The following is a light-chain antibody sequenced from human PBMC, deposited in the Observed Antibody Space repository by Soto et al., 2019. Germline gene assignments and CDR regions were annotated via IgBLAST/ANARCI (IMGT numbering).Light chain of an antibody. CDR3: QSYDSSLSGSV. CDR2: GNS. CDR1: SSNIGAGYD. J-gene: IGLJ3*02. Sequence: QSVLTQPPSVSGAPGQRVTISCTGSSSNIGAGYDVHSYQQLPGTAPKLLIYGNSNRPSGVPDRFSGSKSGTSASLAITGLQAEDEADYSCQSYDSSLSGSVFGGGTKLTVL. V-gene: IGLV1-40*01.